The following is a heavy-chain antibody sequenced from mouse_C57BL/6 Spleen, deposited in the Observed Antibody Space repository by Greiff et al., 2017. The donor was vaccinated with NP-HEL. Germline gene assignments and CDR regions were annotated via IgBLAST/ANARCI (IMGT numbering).Heavy chain of an antibody. D-gene: IGHD6-1*01. V-gene: IGHV1-4*01. CDR3: ANPPCGSGPAGFAY. Sequence: VQLQQSGAELARPGASVKMSCKASGYTFTSYTMHWVKQRPGQGLEWIGYINPSSGYTKYNQKFKDKATLTADTSSSTAYMQLSSLTSEDSAVYYSANPPCGSGPAGFAYWGQGTLVTVSA. CDR1: GYTFTSYT. CDR2: INPSSGYT. J-gene: IGHJ3*01.